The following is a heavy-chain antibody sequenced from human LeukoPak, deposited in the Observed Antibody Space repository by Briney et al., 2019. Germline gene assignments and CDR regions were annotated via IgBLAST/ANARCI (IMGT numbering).Heavy chain of an antibody. V-gene: IGHV1-69*02. CDR3: ARGRWIQLWSSYYYYYMDV. Sequence: SVKVSCKASGGTFSSYTISWVRQAPGQGLEWMGRIIPILGIANYAQKFQGRVTITADKSTSTAYMELSSLRSEDTAVYYCARGRWIQLWSSYYYYYMDVWGKGTTVTVSS. J-gene: IGHJ6*03. CDR1: GGTFSSYT. D-gene: IGHD5-18*01. CDR2: IIPILGIA.